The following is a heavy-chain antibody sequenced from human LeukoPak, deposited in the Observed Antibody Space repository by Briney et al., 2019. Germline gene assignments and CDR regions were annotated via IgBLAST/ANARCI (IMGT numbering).Heavy chain of an antibody. Sequence: PSETLSLTCTVSGGSISSNSYYWGWIRQPPGKGLEWVGTVYYTGSTYYNPSLKSRVTISVDTSKNQFSLKLSSVTAADTAVYYCTRESIAYYYMDVWGKGTTVTISS. V-gene: IGHV4-39*07. D-gene: IGHD3-22*01. CDR2: VYYTGST. CDR1: GGSISSNSYY. J-gene: IGHJ6*03. CDR3: TRESIAYYYMDV.